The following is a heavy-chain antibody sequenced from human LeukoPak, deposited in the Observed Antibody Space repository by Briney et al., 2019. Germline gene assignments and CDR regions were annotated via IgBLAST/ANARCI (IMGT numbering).Heavy chain of an antibody. CDR1: GYSFSNYW. CDR3: ARRQAAAVNWFDS. Sequence: GESLKISCKGSGYSFSNYWIAWVRQMPGKGLEWMGIIYPGDSDTKYSRSFQGQVIISADKSTTTAYLQWSSLKASDTAMYYCARRQAAAVNWFDSWGQGTLVTVSS. J-gene: IGHJ5*01. CDR2: IYPGDSDT. V-gene: IGHV5-51*01. D-gene: IGHD6-25*01.